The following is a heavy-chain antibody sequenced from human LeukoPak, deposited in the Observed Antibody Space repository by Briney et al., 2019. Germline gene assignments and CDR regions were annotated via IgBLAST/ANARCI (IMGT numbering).Heavy chain of an antibody. Sequence: SETLSLTCTVSAGSISSSDYYWGWIRQSPGKGPEWIGRISYSGNTYYNPSLKSRVTISVDTSKNHFSLRLSSVTAADTAVYCCSRLTHSYYSDTSGYYPYYYMDVWGEGTTVAVSS. D-gene: IGHD3-22*01. V-gene: IGHV4-39*02. J-gene: IGHJ6*03. CDR3: SRLTHSYYSDTSGYYPYYYMDV. CDR1: AGSISSSDYY. CDR2: ISYSGNT.